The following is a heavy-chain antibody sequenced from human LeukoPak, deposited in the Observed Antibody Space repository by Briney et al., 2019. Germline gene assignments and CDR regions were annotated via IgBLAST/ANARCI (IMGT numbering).Heavy chain of an antibody. CDR3: AREGGHCSSTSCYANWFDP. CDR2: IYTSGST. D-gene: IGHD2-2*01. J-gene: IGHJ5*02. Sequence: SETLSLTCTVSGGSISSYYWSWIRQPAGKGLEWIGRIYTSGSTNYNPSLKSRVTMSVDTSKNQFSLKLSSVTAADTAVYYCAREGGHCSSTSCYANWFDPWGQGTLVTVSS. V-gene: IGHV4-4*07. CDR1: GGSISSYY.